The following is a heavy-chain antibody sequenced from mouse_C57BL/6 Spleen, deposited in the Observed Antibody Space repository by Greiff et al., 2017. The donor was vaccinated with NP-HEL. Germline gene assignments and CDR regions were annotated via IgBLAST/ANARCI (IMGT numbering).Heavy chain of an antibody. D-gene: IGHD2-4*01. Sequence: VQLQQSGAELVRPGASVKLSCKASGYTFTDYYINWVKQRPGQGLEWIARIYPGSGNTYYNEKFKGKATLTAEKSSSTAYMQLSSLTSEDSAVYFCARWEYYDYDHYYAMDYWGQGTSVTVSS. CDR2: IYPGSGNT. CDR3: ARWEYYDYDHYYAMDY. J-gene: IGHJ4*01. CDR1: GYTFTDYY. V-gene: IGHV1-76*01.